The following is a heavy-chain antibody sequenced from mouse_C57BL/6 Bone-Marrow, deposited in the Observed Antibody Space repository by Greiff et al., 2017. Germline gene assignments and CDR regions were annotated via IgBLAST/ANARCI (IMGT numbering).Heavy chain of an antibody. CDR3: ARSEECYYYGSSLFAY. V-gene: IGHV1-66*01. J-gene: IGHJ3*01. Sequence: VQVVESGPELVKPGASVKISCKASGYSFTSYYIHWVKQRPGQGLEWIGWIYPGSGNTKYNEKFKGKATLTADTSSSTAYMQLSSLTSEDSAVYYCARSEECYYYGSSLFAYWGQGTLVTVSA. D-gene: IGHD1-1*01. CDR2: IYPGSGNT. CDR1: GYSFTSYY.